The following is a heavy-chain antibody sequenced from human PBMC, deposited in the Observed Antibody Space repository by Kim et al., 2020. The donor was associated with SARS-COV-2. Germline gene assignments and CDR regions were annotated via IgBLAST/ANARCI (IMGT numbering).Heavy chain of an antibody. J-gene: IGHJ3*02. CDR3: ARGGIGAFDI. V-gene: IGHV3-74*01. D-gene: IGHD3-16*01. CDR1: GFTFSSYS. Sequence: GGSLRLSCAASGFTFSSYSMYWVRQAPGKGLLWVSRINNDGSKTFYADSVKGQFTTSRDNAKNTVYLQMNNLRVEDAAVYYCARGGIGAFDIWGQGTVVT. CDR2: INNDGSKT.